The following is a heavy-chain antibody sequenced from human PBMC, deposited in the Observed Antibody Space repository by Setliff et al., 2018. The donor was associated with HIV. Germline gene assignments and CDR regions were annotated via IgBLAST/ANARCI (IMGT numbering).Heavy chain of an antibody. Sequence: PSETLSLTCAVYGGSFSAYHWSWIRQTPGKGLEWLGEINHSGSTAYNLALESRVSMSIDTSKNQFSLKLTSVTAADTAIYYCARDPHYFDTSGHYSWFYFDYWGQGTLVTSPQ. CDR2: INHSGST. D-gene: IGHD3-22*01. CDR1: GGSFSAYH. V-gene: IGHV4-34*01. CDR3: ARDPHYFDTSGHYSWFYFDY. J-gene: IGHJ4*02.